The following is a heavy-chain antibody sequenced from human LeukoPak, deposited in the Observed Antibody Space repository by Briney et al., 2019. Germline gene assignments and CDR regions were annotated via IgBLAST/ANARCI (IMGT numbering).Heavy chain of an antibody. CDR2: IYASGSI. D-gene: IGHD1-1*01. V-gene: IGHV4-4*07. Sequence: SETLSFTSTGSGGSISSYNWSWIRQPDGKGLEWIGRIYASGSINYQPSLKSRATTSVATSKNQLSLKLTSVTAADTAVYYWARVTDPRHNYFDPWGERALVTVSS. J-gene: IGHJ5*02. CDR1: GGSISSYN. CDR3: ARVTDPRHNYFDP.